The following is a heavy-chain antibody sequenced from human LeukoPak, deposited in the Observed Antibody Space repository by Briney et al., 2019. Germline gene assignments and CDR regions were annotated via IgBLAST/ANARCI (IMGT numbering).Heavy chain of an antibody. CDR3: ASLGTLRS. CDR1: GGSVSSSSYY. D-gene: IGHD7-27*01. Sequence: SETLSLTSSVSGGSVSSSSYYWGWIRQPPGKGLEWIGCISHSGTNYNNPSLKSRVSISIDTSKNQFSVKLTSVTAADTAIYYCASLGTLRSWGQGTLVTVSS. J-gene: IGHJ5*02. CDR2: ISHSGTN. V-gene: IGHV4-39*01.